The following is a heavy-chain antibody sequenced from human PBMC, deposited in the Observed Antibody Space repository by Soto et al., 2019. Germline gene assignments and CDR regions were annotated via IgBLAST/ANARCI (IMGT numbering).Heavy chain of an antibody. CDR3: ARDEISEYDYIWGSYRYTGDAFDI. V-gene: IGHV3-21*01. D-gene: IGHD3-16*02. CDR2: ISSSSSYI. J-gene: IGHJ3*02. Sequence: PGGSLRLSCAASGFTFSSYSMNWVRQAPGKGLEWVSSISSSSSYIYYADSVKGRFTISRDNAKNSLYLQMNSLRAEDTAVYYCARDEISEYDYIWGSYRYTGDAFDIWGQGTMVTVSS. CDR1: GFTFSSYS.